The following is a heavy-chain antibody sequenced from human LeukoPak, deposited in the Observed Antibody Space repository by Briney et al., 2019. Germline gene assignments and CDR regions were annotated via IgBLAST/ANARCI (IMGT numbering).Heavy chain of an antibody. J-gene: IGHJ4*02. CDR1: GGSFSDYY. CDR2: INHSGST. CDR3: ARGPFHESSGYWNY. D-gene: IGHD3-22*01. V-gene: IGHV4-34*01. Sequence: KPSETLSLTCAVYGGSFSDYYWTWIRQPPGKGLEWIGEINHSGSTNNNPSLKSRVTISVDTSKNQFSLKLNSVTAADTAVYYCARGPFHESSGYWNYWGQGTLVSVSA.